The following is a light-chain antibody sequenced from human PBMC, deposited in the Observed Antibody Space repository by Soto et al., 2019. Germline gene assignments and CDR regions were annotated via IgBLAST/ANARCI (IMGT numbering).Light chain of an antibody. CDR2: EVS. V-gene: IGLV2-14*01. J-gene: IGLJ1*01. CDR1: SSDVGGYNS. Sequence: QSVLTQPASVSGSPGQSITISCTGTSSDVGGYNSVSWFQQHPRKAPKLIIYEVSHRPTGVSIRFSGSKSGNTASLTISGLQAEDEADYYCNSYRHSTTLVFGTGTKVTVL. CDR3: NSYRHSTTLV.